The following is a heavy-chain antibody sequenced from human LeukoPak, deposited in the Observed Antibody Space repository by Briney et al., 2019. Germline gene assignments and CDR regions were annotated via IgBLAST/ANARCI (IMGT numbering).Heavy chain of an antibody. CDR3: AKDLSSGYFDY. CDR2: ISYDGSKK. Sequence: GGSLRLSCAASGFTFSSYDMHWVRQAPGKGLEWVALISYDGSKKYYADSVKGRFTISGDNSKNTLYLQMNSLRAEDTAVYYCAKDLSSGYFDYWGQGTTVTVSS. V-gene: IGHV3-30*18. CDR1: GFTFSSYD. D-gene: IGHD3-22*01. J-gene: IGHJ4*03.